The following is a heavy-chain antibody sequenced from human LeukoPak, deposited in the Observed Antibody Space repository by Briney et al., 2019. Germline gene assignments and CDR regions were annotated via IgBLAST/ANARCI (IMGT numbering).Heavy chain of an antibody. V-gene: IGHV3-33*01. Sequence: GRSLRLSWAASGFTFSSYGMHWVRQAPGKGLEWVAVIWYDGSNKYYADSVKGRFTISRDNSKNTLYLQMNSLRAEDTAVYYCARGLGLYYYYGMDVWGKGTTVTVSS. CDR1: GFTFSSYG. CDR2: IWYDGSNK. CDR3: ARGLGLYYYYGMDV. D-gene: IGHD3-16*01. J-gene: IGHJ6*04.